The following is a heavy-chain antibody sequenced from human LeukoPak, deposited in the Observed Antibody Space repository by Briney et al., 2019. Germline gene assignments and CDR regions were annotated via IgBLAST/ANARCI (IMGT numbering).Heavy chain of an antibody. Sequence: TGGSLRLSCAASGFTFSSYAMSWVRQAPGKGLEWVSAISGSGGSTYYADSVKGRFTISRDNAKNSLYLQMNSLRAEDTAVYYCARGGSGWYSQGAFDIWGQGTMVTVSS. CDR1: GFTFSSYA. J-gene: IGHJ3*02. V-gene: IGHV3-23*01. D-gene: IGHD6-19*01. CDR2: ISGSGGST. CDR3: ARGGSGWYSQGAFDI.